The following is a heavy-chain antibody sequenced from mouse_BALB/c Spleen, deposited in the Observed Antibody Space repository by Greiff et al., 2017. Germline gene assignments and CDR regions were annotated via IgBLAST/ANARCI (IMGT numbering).Heavy chain of an antibody. CDR1: GFSLTGYG. J-gene: IGHJ4*01. V-gene: IGHV2-6-7*01. Sequence: VKVVESGPGLVAPSQSLSITCTVSGFSLTGYGVNWVRQPPGKGLEWLGMIWGDGSTDYNSALKSRLSISKDNSKSQVFLKMNSLQTDDTARYYCARDGNYGDYAMDYWGQGTSVTVSS. CDR3: ARDGNYGDYAMDY. D-gene: IGHD2-1*01. CDR2: IWGDGST.